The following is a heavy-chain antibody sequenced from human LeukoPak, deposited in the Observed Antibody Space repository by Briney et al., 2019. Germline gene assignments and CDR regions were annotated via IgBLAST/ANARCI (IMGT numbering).Heavy chain of an antibody. D-gene: IGHD2-15*01. V-gene: IGHV3-9*01. Sequence: PGGSLRLSCAASGFTFSSYAMSWVRQAPGKGLEWVSGISWNSGSIGYADSVKGRFTISRDNAKNSLYLQMNSLRAEDTALYYCAKDSRSGYFDYWGQGTLVTVSS. CDR3: AKDSRSGYFDY. CDR2: ISWNSGSI. J-gene: IGHJ4*02. CDR1: GFTFSSYA.